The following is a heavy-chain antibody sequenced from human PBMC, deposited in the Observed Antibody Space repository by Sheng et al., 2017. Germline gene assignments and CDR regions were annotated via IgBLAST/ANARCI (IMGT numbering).Heavy chain of an antibody. Sequence: QLQLQESGPGLVKPSETLSLTCTVSGGSISSSSYYWGWIRQPPGKGLEWIGSIYYSGSTYYNPSLKSRVTISVDTSKNQFSLKLSSVTAADTAVYYCARSHYGGNSRGTYYYMDVWGERDH. V-gene: IGHV4-39*01. CDR3: ARSHYGGNSRGTYYYMDV. CDR2: IYYSGST. D-gene: IGHD2-21*02. J-gene: IGHJ6*03. CDR1: GGSISSSSYY.